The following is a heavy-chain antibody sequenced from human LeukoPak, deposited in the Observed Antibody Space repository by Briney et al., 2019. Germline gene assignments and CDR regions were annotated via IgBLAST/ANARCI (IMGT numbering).Heavy chain of an antibody. V-gene: IGHV3-74*01. D-gene: IGHD3-10*01. CDR2: MNHDRTIT. CDR3: GRDNYGSIDF. J-gene: IGHJ4*02. CDR1: GFTFPTYW. Sequence: GGSLRLSCSASGFTFPTYWMIWVRQVPGEGLVYFSHMNHDRTITNYADSVKGRFTMSRDNARNTVFLQMDGLRAEDTAVYYCGRDNYGSIDFWGQGVLVTVSS.